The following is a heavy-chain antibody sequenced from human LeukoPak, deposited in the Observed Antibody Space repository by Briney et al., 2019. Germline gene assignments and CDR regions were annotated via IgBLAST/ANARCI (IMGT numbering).Heavy chain of an antibody. CDR3: ARDQNVGQLVQKF. J-gene: IGHJ1*01. CDR2: ISAYNDNT. V-gene: IGHV1-18*04. D-gene: IGHD6-13*01. CDR1: GYTLTSYG. Sequence: ASVKVSCKASGYTLTSYGISWVRQAPGQGLEWMGWISAYNDNTYFAQKLQDRVTMTTDTSTNTAYMELRSLRSDDTAVYYCARDQNVGQLVQKFWGQGTLVTVSS.